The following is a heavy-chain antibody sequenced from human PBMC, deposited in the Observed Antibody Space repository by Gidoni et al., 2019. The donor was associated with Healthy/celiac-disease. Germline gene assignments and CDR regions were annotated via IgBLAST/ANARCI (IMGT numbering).Heavy chain of an antibody. D-gene: IGHD3-9*01. CDR2: ICSNDEK. CDR3: ARIPTYYDILTGYWGPYYFDY. Sequence: QITLKEAGPVLVKHTETRTLTCTVTGFSRSNPRMGVSWIRQPPGKDLEWLAHICSNDEKSYCKSRQSRLTISKDTSKSHVVLTMTNMAPVDTATYYCARIPTYYDILTGYWGPYYFDYWGQGTLVTVSS. V-gene: IGHV2-26*01. CDR1: GFSRSNPRMG. J-gene: IGHJ4*02.